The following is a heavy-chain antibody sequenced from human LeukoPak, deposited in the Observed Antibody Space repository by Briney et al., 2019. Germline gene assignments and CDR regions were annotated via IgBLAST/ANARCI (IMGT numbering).Heavy chain of an antibody. CDR1: GYSISSGYY. CDR2: IYHSGST. Sequence: SETLSLTCSVSGYSISSGYYWGWIRQPPGKGLEWIGNIYHSGSTYYNPSLKSRVTISVDTSKNQFSLKLSSVTAADTAVYYCARGDTAMVTDWFDYWGQGTLVTVSS. CDR3: ARGDTAMVTDWFDY. J-gene: IGHJ4*02. D-gene: IGHD5-18*01. V-gene: IGHV4-38-2*02.